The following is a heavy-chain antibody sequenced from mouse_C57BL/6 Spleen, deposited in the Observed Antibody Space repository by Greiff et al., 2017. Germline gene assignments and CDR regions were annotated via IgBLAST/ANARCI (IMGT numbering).Heavy chain of an antibody. CDR3: ARKDYDYDRDY. D-gene: IGHD2-4*01. CDR2: IYPGDGDT. CDR1: GYAFSSSW. V-gene: IGHV1-82*01. Sequence: QVQLQQSGPELVKPGASVKISCKASGYAFSSSWMNWVKQRPGKGLEWIGRIYPGDGDTNYNGKFKGKATLTADKSSSTAYMQLSSLTSEDSAVYFCARKDYDYDRDYWGQGTTLTFAS. J-gene: IGHJ2*01.